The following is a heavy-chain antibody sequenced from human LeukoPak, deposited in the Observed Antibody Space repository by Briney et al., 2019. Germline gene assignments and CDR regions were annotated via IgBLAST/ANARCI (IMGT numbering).Heavy chain of an antibody. J-gene: IGHJ4*02. D-gene: IGHD3-22*01. CDR1: GYTFTSYD. CDR3: ARLYSGTIVVAQGGFDY. V-gene: IGHV1-2*02. Sequence: ASVKVSCKASGYTFTSYDINWVRQAPGQGLEWMGWINPNSGGTNYAQKFQGRVTMTRDTSISTAYMELSRLRSDDTAVYYCARLYSGTIVVAQGGFDYWGQGTLVTVSS. CDR2: INPNSGGT.